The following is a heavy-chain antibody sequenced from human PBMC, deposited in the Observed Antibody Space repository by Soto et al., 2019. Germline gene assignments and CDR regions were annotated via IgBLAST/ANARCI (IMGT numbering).Heavy chain of an antibody. CDR2: ITTSSTSI. CDR3: AIVQWLASHS. J-gene: IGHJ3*02. D-gene: IGHD6-19*01. Sequence: EVQLVESGGGLVKPGGSLRLSCAASGFTFSSYSMNWVRQAPGKGLEWVSTITTSSTSIYYAVSVKGRFTSSRDKAKNSLYLQMNSLVVEDTAVYYCAIVQWLASHSWGQGTMVTVSS. V-gene: IGHV3-21*01. CDR1: GFTFSSYS.